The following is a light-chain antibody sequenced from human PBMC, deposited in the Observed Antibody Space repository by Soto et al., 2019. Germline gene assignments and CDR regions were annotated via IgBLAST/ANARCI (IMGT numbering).Light chain of an antibody. CDR2: GAS. V-gene: IGKV3-15*01. CDR3: QHYPQWPSEVP. CDR1: QSINTN. J-gene: IGKJ3*01. Sequence: DIVMTQSPATLSVSPGERATLSCRASQSINTNLALYPQQPGQAPRLLIYGASTRATVIPSRVSGSGSGTEFNLTIRGLQADDFSVYCSQHYPQWPSEVPFGHG.